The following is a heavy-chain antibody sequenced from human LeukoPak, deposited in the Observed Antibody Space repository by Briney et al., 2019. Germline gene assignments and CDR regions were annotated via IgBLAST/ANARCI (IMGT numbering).Heavy chain of an antibody. V-gene: IGHV3-30*02. CDR1: GFTFSSYG. Sequence: GGSLRLSCAASGFTFSSYGMHWVRQAPGKGLEWVAFIRYDGSNKYYADSVKGRFTISRDNSKNTLYLQMNSLRAEDTAVYYCASLDFWSGYDPLEWFDPWGQGTLVTVSS. D-gene: IGHD3-3*01. J-gene: IGHJ5*02. CDR3: ASLDFWSGYDPLEWFDP. CDR2: IRYDGSNK.